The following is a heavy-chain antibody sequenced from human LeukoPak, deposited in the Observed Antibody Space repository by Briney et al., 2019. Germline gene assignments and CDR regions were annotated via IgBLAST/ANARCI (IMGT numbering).Heavy chain of an antibody. J-gene: IGHJ4*02. CDR2: IYSSDTT. CDR1: GFTFSGYA. CDR3: ARSLDSSGGYYRDFGY. Sequence: SGGSLRLSCAASGFTFSGYAMNWVRQAPGKGLAWVSHIYSSDTTYADSVKGRFTISRDNAKNTLYLQMNSLRAEDTAVYYCARSLDSSGGYYRDFGYWGQGTLVTVSS. V-gene: IGHV3-48*01. D-gene: IGHD3-22*01.